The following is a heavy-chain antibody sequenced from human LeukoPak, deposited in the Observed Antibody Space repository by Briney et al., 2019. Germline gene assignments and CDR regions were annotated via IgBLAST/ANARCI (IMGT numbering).Heavy chain of an antibody. CDR1: GGSISSYY. CDR3: ARAPNRYCSSTSCSSNWFDP. Sequence: PSETLSLTCPVSGGSISSYYWSWIRQPPGKGLEWIGYIYYSGSTNYNPSLKSRVTISVDTSKNQFSLKLSSVTAADTAVYYCARAPNRYCSSTSCSSNWFDPWGQGTLVTVSS. D-gene: IGHD2-2*01. V-gene: IGHV4-59*01. CDR2: IYYSGST. J-gene: IGHJ5*02.